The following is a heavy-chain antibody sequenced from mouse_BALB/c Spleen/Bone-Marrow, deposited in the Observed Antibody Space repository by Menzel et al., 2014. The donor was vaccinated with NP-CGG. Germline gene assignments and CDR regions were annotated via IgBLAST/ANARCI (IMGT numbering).Heavy chain of an antibody. V-gene: IGHV14-3*02. CDR1: GFNIKDTY. J-gene: IGHJ4*01. Sequence: VQLKDSGAELVKPGASVKLSCTASGFNIKDTYIHWVKQRPEQGLEWIGRIDPANGNTKYDPKFQGKATITADTSSNTAYLQPSSLTSEDTAVYYCARYYYYAMDYWGQGTSVTVSS. CDR3: ARYYYYAMDY. CDR2: IDPANGNT.